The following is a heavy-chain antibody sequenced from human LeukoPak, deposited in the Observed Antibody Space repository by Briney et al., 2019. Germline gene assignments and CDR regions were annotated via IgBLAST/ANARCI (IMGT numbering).Heavy chain of an antibody. Sequence: GASVKVSCKASGYTFTGYYMHWVRQAPGQGLEWMGWINPNSDGTNYAQKFQGRVTMTRDTSISTAYMELSRLRSDDTAVYYCARGRRAARLPYFDYWGQGTLVTVSS. D-gene: IGHD6-6*01. J-gene: IGHJ4*02. CDR1: GYTFTGYY. V-gene: IGHV1-2*02. CDR3: ARGRRAARLPYFDY. CDR2: INPNSDGT.